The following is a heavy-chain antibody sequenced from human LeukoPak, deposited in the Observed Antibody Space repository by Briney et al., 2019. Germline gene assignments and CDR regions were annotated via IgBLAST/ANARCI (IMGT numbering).Heavy chain of an antibody. Sequence: ASVKVSCKASGYTFTSYYMHWVRQAPGQGLEWMGIINPSGGSTSYAQEFQGRVTMTRDTSTSTVYMELRSLRSEDTAVYYCATESVYAFDIWGQGTMVTVSS. J-gene: IGHJ3*02. CDR3: ATESVYAFDI. CDR1: GYTFTSYY. V-gene: IGHV1-46*01. CDR2: INPSGGST.